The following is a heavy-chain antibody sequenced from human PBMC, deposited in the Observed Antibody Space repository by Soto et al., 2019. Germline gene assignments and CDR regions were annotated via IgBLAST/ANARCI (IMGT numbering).Heavy chain of an antibody. CDR1: GFNFSSYS. Sequence: EVQLVESGGSLVKPGGSLRLSCAASGFNFSSYSMNWVSQAPVKGMEWVSSISSSRSYIYYADSVKGRFTISRDNAKNSLYLQMSSLRAEDTAVYYCARDYRSVVPFDHWGQGTLVTVSS. D-gene: IGHD2-2*01. CDR2: ISSSRSYI. J-gene: IGHJ4*02. V-gene: IGHV3-21*01. CDR3: ARDYRSVVPFDH.